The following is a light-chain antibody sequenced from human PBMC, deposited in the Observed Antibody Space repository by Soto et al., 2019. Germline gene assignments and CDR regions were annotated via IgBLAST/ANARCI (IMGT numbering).Light chain of an antibody. CDR1: QSVSSN. Sequence: EIVMTQSPATLSVSPGERATLSCRASQSVSSNLAWYQQKPGQAPRLLIYGASTRATDIPARFSGSGSGTEFTLTISSLQSEDFAVYYCQQYNNCPLTFGGGTKVDI. CDR2: GAS. J-gene: IGKJ4*01. CDR3: QQYNNCPLT. V-gene: IGKV3-15*01.